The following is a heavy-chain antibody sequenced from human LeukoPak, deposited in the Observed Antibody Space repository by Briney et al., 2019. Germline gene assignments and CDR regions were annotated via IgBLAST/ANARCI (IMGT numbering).Heavy chain of an antibody. CDR3: AREGSSSWYAVYYYGMDV. CDR1: GFTFSSYA. D-gene: IGHD6-13*01. CDR2: ISYDGSNK. Sequence: GGSLRLSCAASGFTFSSYAMHWVRQAPGKGLEWVAVISYDGSNKYYADSVKGRFTISRDNSKNTLYLQMNSLRAEVTAVYYCAREGSSSWYAVYYYGMDVWGQGTTVTVSS. J-gene: IGHJ6*02. V-gene: IGHV3-30-3*01.